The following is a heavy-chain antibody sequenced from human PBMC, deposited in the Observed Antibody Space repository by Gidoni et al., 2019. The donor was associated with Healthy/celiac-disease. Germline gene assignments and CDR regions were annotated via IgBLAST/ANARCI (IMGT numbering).Heavy chain of an antibody. J-gene: IGHJ4*02. Sequence: QVQLVESGGGVVQPGRSLRLSCAASGFTFSSYGMHWVRQAPGKGLEWVAGISYDGSNKYYADSVKGRFTISRDNSKNTLYLQMNSLRAEDTAVYYCAKDPELPYYDFWSGYFDYWGQGTLVTVSS. D-gene: IGHD3-3*01. V-gene: IGHV3-30*18. CDR1: GFTFSSYG. CDR2: ISYDGSNK. CDR3: AKDPELPYYDFWSGYFDY.